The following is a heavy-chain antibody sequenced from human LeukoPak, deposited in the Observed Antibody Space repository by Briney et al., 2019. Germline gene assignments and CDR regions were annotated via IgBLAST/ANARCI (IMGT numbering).Heavy chain of an antibody. CDR3: TIVYGDYVRDY. CDR1: GFTFSNAW. Sequence: PGGSLRLSCAAPGFTFSNAWMSWVRQAPGKGLEWVGRIKSKTDGGTTDYAAPVKGRFTISRDDSKNTLYLQMNSLKTEDTAVYYCTIVYGDYVRDYWGQGTLVTVSS. V-gene: IGHV3-15*01. J-gene: IGHJ4*02. CDR2: IKSKTDGGTT. D-gene: IGHD4-17*01.